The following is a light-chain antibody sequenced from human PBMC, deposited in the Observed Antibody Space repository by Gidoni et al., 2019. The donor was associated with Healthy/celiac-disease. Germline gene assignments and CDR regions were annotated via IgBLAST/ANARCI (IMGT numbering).Light chain of an antibody. CDR2: AAS. V-gene: IGKV1-39*01. J-gene: IGKJ4*01. Sequence: DIQMTQSPSSLSASVGDRVTITCRASQSISSYLNWYQQKPGKAPKLLIYAASSLQSGVPSRFSGSGSVTDFTLTISSLQPEDFATYYCQQSYSTPLFGGXTKVEIK. CDR1: QSISSY. CDR3: QQSYSTPL.